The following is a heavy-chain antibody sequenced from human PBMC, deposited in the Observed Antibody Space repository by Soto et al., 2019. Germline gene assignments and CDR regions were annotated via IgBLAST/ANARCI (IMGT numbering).Heavy chain of an antibody. CDR3: ARVGGYCSSTSCYDGLHYGMDV. V-gene: IGHV4-34*01. Sequence: QVQLQQWGAGLLKPSETLSLTCAVYGGSFSGYYWSWIRQPPGKGLEWIGEINHSGSTNYNPSLKSRVTISVDTSKNQFSLKLSSVTAADTAVYYCARVGGYCSSTSCYDGLHYGMDVWGQGTTVTVSS. D-gene: IGHD2-2*01. CDR1: GGSFSGYY. CDR2: INHSGST. J-gene: IGHJ6*02.